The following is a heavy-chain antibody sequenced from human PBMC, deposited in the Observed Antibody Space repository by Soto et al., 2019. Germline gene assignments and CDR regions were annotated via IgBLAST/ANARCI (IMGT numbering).Heavy chain of an antibody. D-gene: IGHD2-2*01. CDR3: ARHTWGRQRGWLDP. CDR1: GGSVSSSTYY. J-gene: IGHJ5*02. Sequence: SGTLALTCTVLGGSVSSSTYYWGWIRQPLEKGLEWIGSIYYSGSTYYNPSLKSRVTISVDTSKNQFSLKLSSVTAADTAVYYCARHTWGRQRGWLDPWGQGTLVTVSS. CDR2: IYYSGST. V-gene: IGHV4-39*01.